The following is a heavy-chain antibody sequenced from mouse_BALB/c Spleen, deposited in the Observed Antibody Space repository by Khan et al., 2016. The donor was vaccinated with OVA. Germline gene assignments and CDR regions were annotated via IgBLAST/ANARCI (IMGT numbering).Heavy chain of an antibody. V-gene: IGHV2-6-1*01. CDR1: GFSLTNYG. CDR2: IWSDGST. CDR3: ARQPYYHYNVMDY. J-gene: IGHJ4*01. Sequence: VELVESGPGLVAPSQSLSITCTISGFSLTNYGVHWVRQPPGKGLEWLAVIWSDGSTTYNSALKSRLTITKDNSKSQVFLKMNSLQTDDTAIYFCARQPYYHYNVMDYWGHGTSVTVSS. D-gene: IGHD2-10*01.